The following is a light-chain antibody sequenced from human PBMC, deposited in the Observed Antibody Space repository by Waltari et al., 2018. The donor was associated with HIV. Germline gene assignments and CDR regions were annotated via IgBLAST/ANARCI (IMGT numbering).Light chain of an antibody. CDR1: TSTIGTNS. Sequence: QSVLTQPPSASGTPGQRVTISCSGTTSTIGTNSVNWYRQLPGTAPKLLIFSDVQRPSGFPARFSGSKSGTSASLTISGLQSEDEGYYYCAAWDDSLSEPYVLFGGGTRLTVL. V-gene: IGLV1-44*01. J-gene: IGLJ2*01. CDR3: AAWDDSLSEPYVL. CDR2: SDV.